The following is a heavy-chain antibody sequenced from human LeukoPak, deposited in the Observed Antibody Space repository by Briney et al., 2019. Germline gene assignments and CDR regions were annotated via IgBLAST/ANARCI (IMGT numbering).Heavy chain of an antibody. D-gene: IGHD4-11*01. CDR1: GFTFSTSA. CDR3: AADHDYSLSYDSYGPLDA. Sequence: SVKVSCKASGFTFSTSAVQWVRQARGQHFEWIGWIGVGSGNTNYSERFQERVTITRDMSTSTAFMELSSLRSEDTAVYYCAADHDYSLSYDSYGPLDAWGQGTLVTVSS. J-gene: IGHJ5*02. V-gene: IGHV1-58*01. CDR2: IGVGSGNT.